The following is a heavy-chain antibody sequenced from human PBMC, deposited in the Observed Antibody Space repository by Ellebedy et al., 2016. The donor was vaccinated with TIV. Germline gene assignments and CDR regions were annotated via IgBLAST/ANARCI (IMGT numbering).Heavy chain of an antibody. CDR2: INVNSGGT. CDR1: GYTFTAYY. V-gene: IGHV1-2*02. J-gene: IGHJ5*02. Sequence: AASVKVSCKASGYTFTAYYMHWVRQAPGQGPEWLGWINVNSGGTYYAQNFQGRVAMTRDTSINTAYMELSSLTSDDTAVYYCARDGGVGEDWFDPWGQGTQLTVSS. D-gene: IGHD3-10*01. CDR3: ARDGGVGEDWFDP.